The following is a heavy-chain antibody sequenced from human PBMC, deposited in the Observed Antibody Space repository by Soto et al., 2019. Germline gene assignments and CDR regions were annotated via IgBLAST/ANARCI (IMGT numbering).Heavy chain of an antibody. CDR1: GGTFSSYA. CDR3: ARVSDFYSSWELLPWGEFDY. J-gene: IGHJ4*02. Sequence: ASVKVSCKASGGTFSSYAISWVRQAPGQGLEWMGGIIPIFGTANYAQKFQGRVTITADESTSTAYMELSSLRSEDTAVYYCARVSDFYSSWELLPWGEFDYWGQGTLVTVSS. CDR2: IIPIFGTA. V-gene: IGHV1-69*13. D-gene: IGHD1-26*01.